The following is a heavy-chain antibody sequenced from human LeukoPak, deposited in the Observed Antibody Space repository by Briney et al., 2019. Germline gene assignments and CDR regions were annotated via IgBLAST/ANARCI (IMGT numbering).Heavy chain of an antibody. CDR3: ARVADYYYDSSGYSY. V-gene: IGHV4-38-2*02. CDR1: GYSISSGYY. CDR2: IYHSGST. J-gene: IGHJ4*02. Sequence: SETLSLTCTVSGYSISSGYYWGWIRPPPGKGLEWIGSIYHSGSTYYNPSLKSRVTISVDTSKNQFSLKLSSVTAADTAVYYCARVADYYYDSSGYSYWGQGTLVTVSS. D-gene: IGHD3-22*01.